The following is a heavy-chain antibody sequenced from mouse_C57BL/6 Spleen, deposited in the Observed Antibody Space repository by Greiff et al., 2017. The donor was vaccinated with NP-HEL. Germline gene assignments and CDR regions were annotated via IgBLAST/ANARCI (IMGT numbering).Heavy chain of an antibody. V-gene: IGHV1-76*01. Sequence: QVQLQQSGAELVRPGASVKLSCKASGYTFTDYYINWVKQRPGQGLEWIARIYPGSGNTYYNEKFKGKATLTAEKSSSTAYMQLSSLTSEDSAVYFCARLLQLGGERDYWGQGTTLTVSS. CDR3: ARLLQLGGERDY. CDR2: IYPGSGNT. J-gene: IGHJ2*01. D-gene: IGHD4-1*02. CDR1: GYTFTDYY.